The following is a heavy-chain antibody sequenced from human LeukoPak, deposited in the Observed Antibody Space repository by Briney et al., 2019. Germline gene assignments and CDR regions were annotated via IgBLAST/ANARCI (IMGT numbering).Heavy chain of an antibody. CDR3: ARDRLQYARTVDYYYYYMDV. CDR1: GGSISSYY. Sequence: KPSETLSLTCTVSGGSISSYYWSWIRQPAGKGLEWIGRIYTSGSTNYNPSLKSRVTMSVDTSKNQFSLKLSSVTAADTAVYYCARDRLQYARTVDYYYYYMDVWGKGTTVTVSS. CDR2: IYTSGST. D-gene: IGHD4-11*01. V-gene: IGHV4-4*07. J-gene: IGHJ6*03.